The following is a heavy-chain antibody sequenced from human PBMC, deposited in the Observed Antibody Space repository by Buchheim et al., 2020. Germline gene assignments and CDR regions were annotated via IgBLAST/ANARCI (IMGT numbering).Heavy chain of an antibody. V-gene: IGHV3-48*02. CDR3: ARQMDY. Sequence: EVQLVESGGGLVQPGGSLRLSCAASGFTFSSYSMNWVRQAPGKGLEWISYISNSGNIIYADSVKGRFTISRDNAKNSVYLQMNSLRDEDTAVYYCARQMDYWGQGTL. J-gene: IGHJ4*02. CDR2: ISNSGNI. CDR1: GFTFSSYS.